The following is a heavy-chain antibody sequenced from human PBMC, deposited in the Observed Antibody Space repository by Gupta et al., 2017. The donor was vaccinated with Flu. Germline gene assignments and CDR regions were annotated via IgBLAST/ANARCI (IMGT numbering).Heavy chain of an antibody. Sequence: EVHLEASGGALVQSGGSLRLSCTASGFTFDNYWMNWVRQAPGKGLEWVANIKQDGSDKNYVDSVRGRFTISRDNAKNSLFLQMNSLTAEDTAVYYCARSIAGSTIAPYFYMDVWGKGTTGTVS. CDR2: IKQDGSDK. J-gene: IGHJ6*03. CDR3: ARSIAGSTIAPYFYMDV. D-gene: IGHD5-24*01. V-gene: IGHV3-7*01. CDR1: GFTFDNYW.